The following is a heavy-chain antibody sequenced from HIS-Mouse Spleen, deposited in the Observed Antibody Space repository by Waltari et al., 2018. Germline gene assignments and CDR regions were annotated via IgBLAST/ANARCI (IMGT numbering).Heavy chain of an antibody. CDR3: ARRLLTGDAFDI. J-gene: IGHJ3*02. CDR1: GFTFSSYS. V-gene: IGHV3-21*01. Sequence: EVQLVQSGGGLVKPGGSLRLSCAASGFTFSSYSMNGVRQAPGKGLEWVSSISSSSSYIYYADSVKGRFTSSRDNAKNSLYLQMNSLRAEDTAVYYCARRLLTGDAFDIWGQGTMVTVSS. CDR2: ISSSSSYI. D-gene: IGHD7-27*01.